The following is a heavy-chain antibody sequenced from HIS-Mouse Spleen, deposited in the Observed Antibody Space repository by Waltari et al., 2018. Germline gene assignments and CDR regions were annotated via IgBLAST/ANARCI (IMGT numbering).Heavy chain of an antibody. CDR3: ARRRWFDP. CDR1: GGSISSSSYS. CDR2: IYYSGST. V-gene: IGHV4-39*01. J-gene: IGHJ5*02. Sequence: QLQLQESGPGLVKPSETLSLTCTVPGGSISSSSYSWGWIRQPPGKGLEWIGSIYYSGSTYYNPSLKSRVTISVDTSKNQFSLKLSSVTAADTAVYYCARRRWFDPWGQGTLVTVSS.